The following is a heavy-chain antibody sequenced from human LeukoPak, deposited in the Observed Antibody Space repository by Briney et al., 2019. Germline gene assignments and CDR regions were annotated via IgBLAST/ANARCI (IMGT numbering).Heavy chain of an antibody. V-gene: IGHV1-3*01. CDR1: GYTFTSYA. CDR3: VREGPKGFLLDY. J-gene: IGHJ4*02. CDR2: INAGNGNT. D-gene: IGHD2-15*01. Sequence: ASVKVSCKASGYTFTSYAMHWVRQAPGQRLEWMGWINAGNGNTKYSQKFQGRVTITRDTSASTAYMELSSLRSEDTAVYYCVREGPKGFLLDYWGQGTLVTVSS.